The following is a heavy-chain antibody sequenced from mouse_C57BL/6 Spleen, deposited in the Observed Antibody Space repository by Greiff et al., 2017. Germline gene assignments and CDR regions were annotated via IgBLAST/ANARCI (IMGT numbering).Heavy chain of an antibody. J-gene: IGHJ2*01. V-gene: IGHV1-4*01. D-gene: IGHD1-1*01. Sequence: VQLQQSGAELARPGASVKMSCKASGYTFTSYTMHWVKQRPGQGLEWIGYINPSTGYTKYNQTFKDKATLTADNSSSTSYMQLSSLTSEDSAVYDCAKYGSSSGYFDYWGQGTTLTVSS. CDR1: GYTFTSYT. CDR3: AKYGSSSGYFDY. CDR2: INPSTGYT.